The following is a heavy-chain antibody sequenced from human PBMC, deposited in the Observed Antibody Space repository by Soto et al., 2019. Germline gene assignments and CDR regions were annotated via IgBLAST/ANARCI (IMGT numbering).Heavy chain of an antibody. Sequence: DVQLVESGGGLVQPGRSLRLSCAASGFTFDDYAMHWVRQAPGKGLEWVSGISWNSGIIDYADSVKGRFTISRDNAKKSLYLQMNSLRAEDTALYYCAKGYSYGVLEPLGYWGQGTLVTVSS. CDR3: AKGYSYGVLEPLGY. D-gene: IGHD5-18*01. J-gene: IGHJ4*02. CDR1: GFTFDDYA. V-gene: IGHV3-9*01. CDR2: ISWNSGII.